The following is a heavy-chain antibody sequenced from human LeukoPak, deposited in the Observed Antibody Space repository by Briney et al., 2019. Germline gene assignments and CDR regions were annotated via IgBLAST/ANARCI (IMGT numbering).Heavy chain of an antibody. J-gene: IGHJ5*02. Sequence: PGRSLRLSCAASGFTFSSYGMHWVRQAPGKGLEWVAVIWYDGSNKYYADSVKGRFTISRDNSKNTLYLQMNSLRAEDTAVYYCARDGYYYGSGNWFDPWGQGTLVTVSS. V-gene: IGHV3-33*01. D-gene: IGHD3-10*01. CDR1: GFTFSSYG. CDR2: IWYDGSNK. CDR3: ARDGYYYGSGNWFDP.